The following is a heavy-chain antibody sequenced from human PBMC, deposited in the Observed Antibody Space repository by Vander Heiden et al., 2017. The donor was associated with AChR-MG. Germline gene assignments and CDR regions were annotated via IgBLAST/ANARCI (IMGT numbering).Heavy chain of an antibody. V-gene: IGHV4-4*07. CDR3: ARGATISFDN. CDR2: IFPTGST. Sequence: QVQLQESGPGLVKHSETLSLTCTVPGGSFSNYYWSWIRRPAGEGLEWIGRIFPTGSTNYNPSLKSRVTMSVDTSKNQFSLKLTSVTAADTAVYYCARGATISFDNWGQGTLVAVSP. J-gene: IGHJ4*02. CDR1: GGSFSNYY. D-gene: IGHD5-12*01.